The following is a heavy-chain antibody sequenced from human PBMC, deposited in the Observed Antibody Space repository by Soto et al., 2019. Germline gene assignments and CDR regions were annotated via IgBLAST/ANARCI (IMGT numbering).Heavy chain of an antibody. CDR3: IKYSGRPSTPAA. J-gene: IGHJ5*02. Sequence: PGGSLRLSCAASGFIFDDYAMHWVRQAPGKGLEWVSGISWDSGSIIYADSVKGRFIISRDNANNSLYLQMNSLRAEDTALYYCIKYSGRPSTPAALGQGTLVTVSS. CDR2: ISWDSGSI. CDR1: GFIFDDYA. D-gene: IGHD1-26*01. V-gene: IGHV3-9*01.